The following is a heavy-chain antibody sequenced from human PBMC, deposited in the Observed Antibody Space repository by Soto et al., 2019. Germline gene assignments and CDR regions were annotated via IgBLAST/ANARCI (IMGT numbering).Heavy chain of an antibody. Sequence: QVQLVESGGGVVQPGTSLRLSCAASGFTFSNYAMHWVRQAPGKGLEWMAYISYDGSRRYYADSVKGRFISSRDNSKNTVYPENDRLKSGGMGLYYWAEGLDRTLAIDYWGQGTLVAVSS. V-gene: IGHV3-30*18. D-gene: IGHD1-1*01. CDR2: ISYDGSRR. CDR1: GFTFSNYA. CDR3: AEGLDRTLAIDY. J-gene: IGHJ4*02.